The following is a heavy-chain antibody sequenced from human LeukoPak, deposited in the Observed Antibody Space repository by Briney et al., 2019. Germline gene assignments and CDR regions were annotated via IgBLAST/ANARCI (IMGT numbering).Heavy chain of an antibody. Sequence: PGGSLRLSCAASGFTFSRYWMSWVRHAPGKGLEWVANIKLDGSDKYYVDSVKGRFTISRYNAKNSLDLQMNSLRGEDTAVYFYVRGYSYGFVFDYWGQGTLVTASS. CDR3: VRGYSYGFVFDY. J-gene: IGHJ4*02. D-gene: IGHD5-18*01. CDR2: IKLDGSDK. CDR1: GFTFSRYW. V-gene: IGHV3-7*01.